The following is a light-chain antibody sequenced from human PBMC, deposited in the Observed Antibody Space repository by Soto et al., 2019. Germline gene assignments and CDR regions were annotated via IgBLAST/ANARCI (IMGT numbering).Light chain of an antibody. J-gene: IGKJ5*01. CDR2: KVS. CDR3: MQGTHWPIT. V-gene: IGKV2-30*01. CDR1: QSLVYSDGNTS. Sequence: DVVMTQSPLSLPVTLGQPASISCRSSQSLVYSDGNTSLNWFQQRPGQSPRRLIYKVSNRDSGVPDRFSGSGSGTDFTLKISRVVAEDVGVYYCMQGTHWPITFGQGTRLEI.